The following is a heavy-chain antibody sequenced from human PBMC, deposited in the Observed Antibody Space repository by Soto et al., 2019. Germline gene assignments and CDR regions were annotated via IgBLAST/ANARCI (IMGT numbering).Heavy chain of an antibody. V-gene: IGHV1-8*01. CDR1: GYTFTSYD. CDR2: MNPNSGNT. D-gene: IGHD3-16*02. CDR3: ARRIKITFGGVIAQHFDY. J-gene: IGHJ4*02. Sequence: QVQLVQSGAEVKKPGASVKVSCKASGYTFTSYDINWVRQATGQGLEWMGWMNPNSGNTGYAQKFQGRVTMTRKTSISTAYMELSSLRSEDTAVYYCARRIKITFGGVIAQHFDYWGQGTLVTVSS.